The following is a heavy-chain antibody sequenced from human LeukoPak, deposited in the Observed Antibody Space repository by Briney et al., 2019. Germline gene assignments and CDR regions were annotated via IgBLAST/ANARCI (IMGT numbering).Heavy chain of an antibody. J-gene: IGHJ4*02. CDR3: ARPGLCTTGTADY. V-gene: IGHV4-61*08. Sequence: PSETQTLLCSVWGHLYQRCNERGPWIRQPPGKALEWFGYNYYTGSTNYHPTLKCRITISKDTSKNQFPLKLNSVTAADTAVYYCARPGLCTTGTADYWGQGTLVTVSS. D-gene: IGHD1-1*01. CDR1: GHLYQRCNE. CDR2: NYYTGST.